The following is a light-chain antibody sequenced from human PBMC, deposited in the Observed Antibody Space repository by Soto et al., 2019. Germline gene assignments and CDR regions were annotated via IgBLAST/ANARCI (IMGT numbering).Light chain of an antibody. J-gene: IGKJ1*01. V-gene: IGKV3-20*01. Sequence: EIVLTQSPGTLSLSPGERATLSCRASQSVSSSYLAWYQQKPGQAPRLLIYGASSRATGIPDRFSGSGSVTDFTLTISRLEPEDFAVYYCQQYGSTPPWTFGHGTKVEIK. CDR3: QQYGSTPPWT. CDR1: QSVSSSY. CDR2: GAS.